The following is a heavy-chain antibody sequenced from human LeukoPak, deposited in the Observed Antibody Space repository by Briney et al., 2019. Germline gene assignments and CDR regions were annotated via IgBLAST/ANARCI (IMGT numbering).Heavy chain of an antibody. D-gene: IGHD4-17*01. CDR1: GGTFSSYA. J-gene: IGHJ4*02. Sequence: ASVKVSCKASGGTFSSYAISWVRQAPGQGLEWMGGIIPIFGTANYAQKFQGRVTITADESTSTAYMELSSRRSEDTAVYYCARGNYGESNDWGQGTLVTVSS. CDR3: ARGNYGESND. V-gene: IGHV1-69*13. CDR2: IIPIFGTA.